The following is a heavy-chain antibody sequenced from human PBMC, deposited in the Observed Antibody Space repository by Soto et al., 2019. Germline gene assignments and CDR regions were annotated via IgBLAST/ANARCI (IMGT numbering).Heavy chain of an antibody. J-gene: IGHJ6*03. V-gene: IGHV3-49*03. CDR1: GFTFGDYA. Sequence: GGSLRLSCTASGFTFGDYAMSWFRQAPGKGLEWVGFIRSKAYGGTTEYAASVKGRFTISSDDSKSIAYLQMNSLKTEDTAVYYCTRDYGDFLLGLLFMDVWGKGTTVTVSS. CDR3: TRDYGDFLLGLLFMDV. D-gene: IGHD4-17*01. CDR2: IRSKAYGGTT.